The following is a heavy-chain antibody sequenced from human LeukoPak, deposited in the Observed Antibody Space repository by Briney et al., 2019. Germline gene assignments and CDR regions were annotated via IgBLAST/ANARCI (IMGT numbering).Heavy chain of an antibody. V-gene: IGHV5-51*01. CDR3: ARRGGAFYEDY. Sequence: GESLKISCKGSGYTFTNYWIAWVRQMPGKGLEWMGIIYPGDSTIKYSPSFQGQVAISADKSISTAYLQWRSLQASDTAIYCCARRGGAFYEDYWGQGTLVTVSS. CDR2: IYPGDSTI. CDR1: GYTFTNYW. D-gene: IGHD2-21*01. J-gene: IGHJ4*02.